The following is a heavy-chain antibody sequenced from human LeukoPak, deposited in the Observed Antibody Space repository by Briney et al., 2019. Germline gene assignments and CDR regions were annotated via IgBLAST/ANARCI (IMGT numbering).Heavy chain of an antibody. V-gene: IGHV1-2*02. CDR1: GYTFTGYY. CDR2: INPNSGGT. CDR3: ARVGGRYQLLSRYYFDY. Sequence: ASVKVSCKASGYTFTGYYMHWVRQAPGQGLEWMGWINPNSGGTNYAQKFQGRVTMTRDTPISTAYMELSRLRSDDTAVYYCARVGGRYQLLSRYYFDYWGQGTLVTVSS. D-gene: IGHD2-2*01. J-gene: IGHJ4*02.